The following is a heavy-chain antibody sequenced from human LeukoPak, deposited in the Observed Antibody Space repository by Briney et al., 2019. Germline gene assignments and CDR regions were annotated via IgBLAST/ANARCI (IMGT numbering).Heavy chain of an antibody. CDR3: ARDGPAQMVDFDY. V-gene: IGHV1-2*02. D-gene: IGHD3-10*01. CDR1: GYTFSGTGWY. Sequence: ASVKVSCKASGYTFSGTGWYLYWLRQAPGQGLECMGWIYPYTGATHYAQKFQGRVAMTRDTSISTAYMELSRLRPDDAAVYYCARDGPAQMVDFDYWGQGTLVTVSS. CDR2: IYPYTGAT. J-gene: IGHJ4*02.